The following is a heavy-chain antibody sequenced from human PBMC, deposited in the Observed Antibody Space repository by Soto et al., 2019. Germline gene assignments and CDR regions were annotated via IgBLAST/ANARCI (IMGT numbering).Heavy chain of an antibody. D-gene: IGHD3-10*01. CDR3: AIYGSGSYYNVPFDY. Sequence: GGSLRLSCAASGFTFSNYAMHWVRQAPGKGLEWVAVIWYDGSNKYYADSVKGRFTISRDNSKNTLYLQMNSLRAEDTAVYYCAIYGSGSYYNVPFDYWGQGTLVTVSS. J-gene: IGHJ4*02. CDR2: IWYDGSNK. V-gene: IGHV3-33*08. CDR1: GFTFSNYA.